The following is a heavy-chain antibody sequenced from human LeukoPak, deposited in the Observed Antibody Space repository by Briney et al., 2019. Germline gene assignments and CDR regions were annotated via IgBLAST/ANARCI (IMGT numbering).Heavy chain of an antibody. Sequence: PSETLSLTCAVYGGSFSGYYWSWIRQPPGKGLEWIGEINHSGSTNYNPSLKSRVTISVDTSKSQFSLKLSSVTAADTAVYYCARGPYGSGRYYYYYYYMDVWGKGTTVTVSS. CDR1: GGSFSGYY. D-gene: IGHD3-10*01. J-gene: IGHJ6*03. CDR3: ARGPYGSGRYYYYYYYMDV. CDR2: INHSGST. V-gene: IGHV4-34*01.